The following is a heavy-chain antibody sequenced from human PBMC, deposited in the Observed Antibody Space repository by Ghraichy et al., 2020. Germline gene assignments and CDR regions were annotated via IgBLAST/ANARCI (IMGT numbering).Heavy chain of an antibody. V-gene: IGHV4-34*01. Sequence: SETLSLTCAVYGGSFSGYYWNWIRQPPGKGLEWIGEINHSGSTNYNPSLKSRVTISVDTSKSQFSLRLSSVTAADTAVYFCARTRHDFWSGYRVYYMDVWGKGTTVTVSS. J-gene: IGHJ6*03. CDR3: ARTRHDFWSGYRVYYMDV. CDR1: GGSFSGYY. CDR2: INHSGST. D-gene: IGHD3-3*01.